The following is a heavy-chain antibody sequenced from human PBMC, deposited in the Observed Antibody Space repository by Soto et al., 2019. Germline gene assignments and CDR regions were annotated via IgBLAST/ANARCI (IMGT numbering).Heavy chain of an antibody. J-gene: IGHJ1*01. V-gene: IGHV3-21*01. CDR2: ISSSSSYI. Sequence: GGSLRLSCAASGFPFSSYSMNWVRQAPGKGLEWVSSISSSSSYIYYADSVKGRFTISRDNAKNSLYLQMNSLRAEDTAVYYCARSPSYSSGSEYFQHWGQGTLVTVSS. D-gene: IGHD6-19*01. CDR1: GFPFSSYS. CDR3: ARSPSYSSGSEYFQH.